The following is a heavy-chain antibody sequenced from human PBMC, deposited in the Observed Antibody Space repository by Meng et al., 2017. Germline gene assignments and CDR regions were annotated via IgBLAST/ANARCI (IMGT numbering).Heavy chain of an antibody. Sequence: QISYEESVPTLVKPPQTLTLTCTFSGFSFSTSGVGVGWIRQPPGKALEWLALIYWDDDKRYSPSLKSRLTITKDTFKNPVVLTMTNMDPVDTATYYCAHRRGDSREGWFDSWGQGTLVTVSS. D-gene: IGHD2-21*02. CDR3: AHRRGDSREGWFDS. V-gene: IGHV2-5*02. J-gene: IGHJ5*01. CDR1: GFSFSTSGVG. CDR2: IYWDDDK.